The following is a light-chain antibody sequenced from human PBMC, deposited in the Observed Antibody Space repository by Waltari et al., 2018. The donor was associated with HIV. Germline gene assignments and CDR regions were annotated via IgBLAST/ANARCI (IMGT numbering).Light chain of an antibody. V-gene: IGKV1-5*03. Sequence: DIQMTQSPPTQSASLGARVTITCRASQSISTWLAWFQQKPGEAPKMLIYKASTLDTGVPSRFSGSGSGTEFTLTISSLLPDDFATYYCQQYDNYPHTFGQGTKLE. CDR1: QSISTW. J-gene: IGKJ2*01. CDR2: KAS. CDR3: QQYDNYPHT.